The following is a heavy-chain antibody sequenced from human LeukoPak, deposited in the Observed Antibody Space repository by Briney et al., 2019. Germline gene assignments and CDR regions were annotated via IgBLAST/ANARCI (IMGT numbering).Heavy chain of an antibody. Sequence: SETLSLTCTVSGGSISSYYWSWIRQPAGKGLEWIGRIYTSGSTNYNPSLKSRVTISVDTSKNQFSLKLSSVTAADTAVYYCARDPRSSGYCSGGSCSDWFDPWGQGTLVTVSS. CDR3: ARDPRSSGYCSGGSCSDWFDP. CDR2: IYTSGST. V-gene: IGHV4-4*07. J-gene: IGHJ5*02. CDR1: GGSISSYY. D-gene: IGHD2-15*01.